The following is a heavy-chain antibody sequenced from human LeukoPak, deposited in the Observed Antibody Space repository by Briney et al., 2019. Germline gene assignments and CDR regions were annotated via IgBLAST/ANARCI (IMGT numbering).Heavy chain of an antibody. CDR2: ILFRGAT. J-gene: IGHJ4*01. CDR1: GDSISSYSYY. D-gene: IGHD2-21*01. CDR3: ARESGDTRTVNSFDF. V-gene: IGHV4-39*07. Sequence: PLETLSLTCTVSGDSISSYSYYWAWIRQPTGKGLEWIGSILFRGATYYNPSLKPRIIMSVDTSQNHFSLKLTSVTAADTAVYFCARESGDTRTVNSFDFWGRGTLITVSS.